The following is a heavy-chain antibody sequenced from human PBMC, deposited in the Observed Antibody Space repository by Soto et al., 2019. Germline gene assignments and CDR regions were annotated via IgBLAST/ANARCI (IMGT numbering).Heavy chain of an antibody. CDR2: IIPILGIA. CDR3: AGNYDYGDYPPPNWYFDL. CDR1: GGTFSSYT. D-gene: IGHD4-17*01. J-gene: IGHJ2*01. Sequence: QVQLVQSGAEVKKPGSSVKVSCKASGGTFSSYTISWVRQAPGQGLEWMGRIIPILGIANYAQKFQGRVTITADKSTSTAYMELSSLRSEDTAVYYCAGNYDYGDYPPPNWYFDLWGRGTLVTVSS. V-gene: IGHV1-69*02.